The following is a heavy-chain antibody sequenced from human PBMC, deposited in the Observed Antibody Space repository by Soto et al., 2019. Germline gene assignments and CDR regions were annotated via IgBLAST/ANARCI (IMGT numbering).Heavy chain of an antibody. J-gene: IGHJ3*01. Sequence: EVQLVGSGGGLVQPGGSLRLSCVASGFTFRTYWMTWVRQAPGKGLEWVANIKQDGSEKYYVDSVRGRFAICRDNAKDSLYLQMNSLRVEDTAVYYCARDGLYCTYANCRGDAYDVWDQGTMVTVSS. CDR2: IKQDGSEK. V-gene: IGHV3-7*04. CDR3: ARDGLYCTYANCRGDAYDV. D-gene: IGHD2-8*01. CDR1: GFTFRTYW.